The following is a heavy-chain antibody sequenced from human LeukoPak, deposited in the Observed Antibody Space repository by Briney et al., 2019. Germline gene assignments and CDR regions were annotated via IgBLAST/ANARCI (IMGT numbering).Heavy chain of an antibody. V-gene: IGHV4-59*08. D-gene: IGHD4-17*01. CDR1: GGSISSYY. Sequence: SETLSLTCTVSGGSISSYYWSWIRQPPGKGLEWIGYIYYGGSTNYNPSLKSRVTISVDTSKNQFSLKLSSVTAADTAVYYCARTNPGYGDYGTDYWGQGTLVTVSS. CDR3: ARTNPGYGDYGTDY. J-gene: IGHJ4*02. CDR2: IYYGGST.